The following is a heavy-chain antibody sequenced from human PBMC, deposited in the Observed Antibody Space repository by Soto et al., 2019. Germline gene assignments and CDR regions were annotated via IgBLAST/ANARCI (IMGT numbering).Heavy chain of an antibody. CDR1: GPIFSNYK. V-gene: IGHV3-74*01. Sequence: GGSLRLSCAASGPIFSNYKMHWVRQAPGKGLVWVSRISTDGSITDYADSVKGRFTVSRDNAKNTLYLQMNSLRVDDTAVYYCARDTNGLHYWGQGTLVTGSS. J-gene: IGHJ4*02. CDR2: ISTDGSIT. CDR3: ARDTNGLHY. D-gene: IGHD2-8*01.